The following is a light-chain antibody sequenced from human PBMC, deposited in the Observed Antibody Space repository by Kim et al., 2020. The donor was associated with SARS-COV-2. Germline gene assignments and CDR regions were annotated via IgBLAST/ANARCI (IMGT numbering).Light chain of an antibody. V-gene: IGKV3-15*01. Sequence: EIVMTQSPATLSVSPGERATLSCRASQSISSNLVWYQQKLGQAPRLLIYGASTRATGIPARFSGSGSETEFTLTISSLQSEDFAVYYCQQYNNWPRTFGQGTKVDIK. J-gene: IGKJ1*01. CDR3: QQYNNWPRT. CDR1: QSISSN. CDR2: GAS.